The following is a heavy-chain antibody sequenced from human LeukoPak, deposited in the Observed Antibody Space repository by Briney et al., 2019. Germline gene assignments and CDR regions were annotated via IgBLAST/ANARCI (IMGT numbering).Heavy chain of an antibody. Sequence: PGGSLRLSCAASGFTFSSYAMSWVRQAPGKGLEWVSGISGSGGSTFYADSVKGRFTISRDNSKNTLYLRMNSLRAEDTAVYYCAKDRVAFGGADAFDMWGQGTMVTVSS. V-gene: IGHV3-23*01. J-gene: IGHJ3*02. CDR1: GFTFSSYA. D-gene: IGHD3-16*01. CDR3: AKDRVAFGGADAFDM. CDR2: ISGSGGST.